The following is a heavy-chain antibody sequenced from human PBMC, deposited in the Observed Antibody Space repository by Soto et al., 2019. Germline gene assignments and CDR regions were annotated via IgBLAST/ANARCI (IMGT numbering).Heavy chain of an antibody. CDR3: AKDNTAMVTAYGMDV. D-gene: IGHD5-18*01. CDR1: GFTFDDYA. J-gene: IGHJ6*02. CDR2: ISWNSGSI. Sequence: EVQLVESGGGLVQPGRSLRLSCAASGFTFDDYAMHWVRQAPGKGLEWVSGISWNSGSIGYADSVKGRFTISRDNAKNSLYRQMNSLRAEDTALYYCAKDNTAMVTAYGMDVWGQGTTVTVSS. V-gene: IGHV3-9*01.